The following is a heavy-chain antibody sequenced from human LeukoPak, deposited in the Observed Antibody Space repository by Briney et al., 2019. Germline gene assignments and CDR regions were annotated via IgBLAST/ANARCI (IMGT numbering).Heavy chain of an antibody. D-gene: IGHD3-22*01. V-gene: IGHV3-33*01. CDR2: IWYDGSNK. CDR1: GFTFSSYG. Sequence: GRSLRLSCAASGFTFSSYGMHWVRQAPGKGLEWVAVIWYDGSNKYYADSVKGRFTISRDNSKNTLYLQMNSLRAEDTAVYYCASAKYYYDSSGFRAPFDYWGQGTLVTVSS. CDR3: ASAKYYYDSSGFRAPFDY. J-gene: IGHJ4*02.